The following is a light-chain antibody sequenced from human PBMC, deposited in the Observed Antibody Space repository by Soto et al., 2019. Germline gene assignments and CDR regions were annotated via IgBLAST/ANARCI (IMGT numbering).Light chain of an antibody. Sequence: DIQMTKSPSTLSASVGDRVTITCRASQSINIWLAWYQQKPGKAPKLLIYDASSLESGVPSRFSGSGSGADFTLTISSLQHEDFATYYCQQTNSFTRTFGQGTKVDIK. V-gene: IGKV1-5*01. J-gene: IGKJ1*01. CDR2: DAS. CDR1: QSINIW. CDR3: QQTNSFTRT.